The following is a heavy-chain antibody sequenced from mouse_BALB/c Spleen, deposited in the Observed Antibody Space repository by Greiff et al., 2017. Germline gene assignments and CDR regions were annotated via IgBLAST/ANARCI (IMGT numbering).Heavy chain of an antibody. Sequence: VQLQQSGTVLARPGASVKMSCKASGYTFTSYWMHWVKQRPGQGLEWIGAIYPGNSDTSYNQKFKGKAKLTAVTSTSTAYMELSSLTNEDSAVYYCTRGGYGSSYVYAMDYWGQGTSVTVSS. CDR1: GYTFTSYW. CDR3: TRGGYGSSYVYAMDY. CDR2: IYPGNSDT. V-gene: IGHV1-5*01. J-gene: IGHJ4*01. D-gene: IGHD1-1*01.